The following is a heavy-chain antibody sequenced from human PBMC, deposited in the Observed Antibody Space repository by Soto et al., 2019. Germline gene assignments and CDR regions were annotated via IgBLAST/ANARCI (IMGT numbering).Heavy chain of an antibody. CDR1: EFTFSTYA. CDR2: ISGSGDST. Sequence: LRLSCAASEFTFSTYAMSWVRQAPGKGLEWVSSISGSGDSTYYADSVKGRFTISRDNSKNTLYLQMSSLRAEDTAVYYCAKMGSSHTTPSNYWGQGTLVTVSS. J-gene: IGHJ4*02. CDR3: AKMGSSHTTPSNY. D-gene: IGHD2-2*01. V-gene: IGHV3-23*01.